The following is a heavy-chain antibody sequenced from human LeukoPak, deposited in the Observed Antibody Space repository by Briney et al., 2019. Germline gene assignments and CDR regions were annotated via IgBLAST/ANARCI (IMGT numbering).Heavy chain of an antibody. J-gene: IGHJ4*02. CDR3: ARHLARSGTFDY. CDR2: INHSGSS. Sequence: SETLSLTCAVYGGSFRGYYWSWIRQPPGKGLEWIGEINHSGSSNYNPSLKSRVTISLDTSKDQFSLNLSSVTAADTAVYYCARHLARSGTFDYWGQGTLVTVSS. D-gene: IGHD3-3*01. CDR1: GGSFRGYY. V-gene: IGHV4-34*01.